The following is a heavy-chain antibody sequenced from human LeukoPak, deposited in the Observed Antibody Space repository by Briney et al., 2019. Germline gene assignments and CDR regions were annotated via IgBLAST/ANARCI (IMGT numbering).Heavy chain of an antibody. J-gene: IGHJ6*02. CDR2: INHSGST. V-gene: IGHV4-34*01. CDR1: GGSFSGYY. Sequence: SETLSLTCAVYGGSFSGYYWSWIRQPPGKRLEWIGEINHSGSTNYNPSLKSRVTISVDTSKNQFSLKLSSVTAADTAVYYCARGSAYGDYETTDYYYGMDVWGQGTTVTVSS. CDR3: ARGSAYGDYETTDYYYGMDV. D-gene: IGHD4-17*01.